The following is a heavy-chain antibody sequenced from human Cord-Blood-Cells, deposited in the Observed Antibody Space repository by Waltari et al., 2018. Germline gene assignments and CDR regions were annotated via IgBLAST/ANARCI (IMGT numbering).Heavy chain of an antibody. CDR2: ISPIFGTA. Sequence: QVQLVQSGAEVKKPGSSVKVSCKASGGTFSSYAISWVRQAPGQGLEWMGGISPIFGTANYAQKFQGRVTITADESTSTAYMELSSLRSEDTAVYYCARVIMVRGVIITYYFDYWGQGTLVTVSS. V-gene: IGHV1-69*01. J-gene: IGHJ4*02. CDR1: GGTFSSYA. CDR3: ARVIMVRGVIITYYFDY. D-gene: IGHD3-10*01.